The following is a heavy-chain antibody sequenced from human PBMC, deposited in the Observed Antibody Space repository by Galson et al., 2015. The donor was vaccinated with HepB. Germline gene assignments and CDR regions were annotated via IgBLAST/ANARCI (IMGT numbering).Heavy chain of an antibody. J-gene: IGHJ4*02. D-gene: IGHD4-23*01. Sequence: SLRLSCAVSGFTITGHWMNWVRQAPGKGLEWVANIKYDGNEKSYVDSVKGRFTISRDNAKNSLYLQMNSLRDDDTAVYYCATRNSLEFWGQGTLVTVSA. CDR2: IKYDGNEK. V-gene: IGHV3-7*03. CDR1: GFTITGHW. CDR3: ATRNSLEF.